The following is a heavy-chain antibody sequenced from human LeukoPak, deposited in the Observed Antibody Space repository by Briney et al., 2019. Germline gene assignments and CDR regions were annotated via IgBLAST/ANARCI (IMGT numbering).Heavy chain of an antibody. D-gene: IGHD2-15*01. J-gene: IGHJ4*02. Sequence: GGSLRLSCTASGFTFSSYAMSWVRQAPGKGLEWVSGISGSGGRTYYADSVKGRFTISRDNSKNTLSLQMNGLSAEDTAVYYCAKDMIGGYCSGGACYRPPSIWGQGTLVSVSS. CDR2: ISGSGGRT. CDR3: AKDMIGGYCSGGACYRPPSI. CDR1: GFTFSSYA. V-gene: IGHV3-23*01.